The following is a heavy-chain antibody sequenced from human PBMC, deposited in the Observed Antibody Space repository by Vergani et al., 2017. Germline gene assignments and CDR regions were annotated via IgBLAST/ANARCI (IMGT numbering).Heavy chain of an antibody. CDR2: IRYDGSNK. V-gene: IGHV3-30*02. J-gene: IGHJ6*02. CDR1: GFSFSSFG. Sequence: QVQLVESGGGVVQPGRSLRLSCAASGFSFSSFGFHWVRQAPGKGLEWVAFIRYDGSNKYYADSVKGRFTISRDNSKNTLYLQMNSLRAEDTAVYYCAKDMTGGPVYSSSWYVPGKYYYYGMDVWGQGTTVTVSS. CDR3: AKDMTGGPVYSSSWYVPGKYYYYGMDV. D-gene: IGHD6-13*01.